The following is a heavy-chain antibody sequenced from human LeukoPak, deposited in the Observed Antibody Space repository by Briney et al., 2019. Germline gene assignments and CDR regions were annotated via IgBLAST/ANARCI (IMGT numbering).Heavy chain of an antibody. CDR2: INSDGGST. D-gene: IGHD5-18*01. V-gene: IGHV3-74*01. CDR3: ARGGYHAYYFDS. J-gene: IGHJ4*02. CDR1: RFTFSSYW. Sequence: PGGSLRLSCAASRFTFSSYWMHWVRQAPGMGLVWVSRINSDGGSTYSADSVKGRFTISRDNAKNTLYLQMNSLRAEDTAVYYCARGGYHAYYFDSWGQGTLVTVSS.